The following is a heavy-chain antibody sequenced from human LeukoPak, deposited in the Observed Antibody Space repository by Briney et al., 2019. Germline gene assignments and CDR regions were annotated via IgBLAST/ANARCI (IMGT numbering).Heavy chain of an antibody. CDR1: GFTFSSYS. CDR2: ISSSSSYI. Sequence: PGGSLRLSCAASGFTFSSYSMNWVRQAPGKGLEWVSSISSSSSYIYYADSVKGRFTISRDNAKNSLYLQMNSLRAEDTAVYYCARDGWPYDSSGYYGDDAFDIWGQGTMVTVSS. J-gene: IGHJ3*02. V-gene: IGHV3-21*01. D-gene: IGHD3-22*01. CDR3: ARDGWPYDSSGYYGDDAFDI.